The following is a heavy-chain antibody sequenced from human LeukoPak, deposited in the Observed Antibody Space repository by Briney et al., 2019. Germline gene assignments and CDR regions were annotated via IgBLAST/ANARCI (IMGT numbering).Heavy chain of an antibody. V-gene: IGHV4-59*01. J-gene: IGHJ4*02. D-gene: IGHD5-12*01. CDR2: IYYSGSA. CDR1: GGSISSYY. Sequence: SETLSLTCTVSGGSISSYYWSWIRQPPGKGLEWIGYIYYSGSANFNPSLKSRVTISVDTSKNQFSLKLSSVTAADTPVYYCACGYDPCYFDYWGQGTLVTVSS. CDR3: ACGYDPCYFDY.